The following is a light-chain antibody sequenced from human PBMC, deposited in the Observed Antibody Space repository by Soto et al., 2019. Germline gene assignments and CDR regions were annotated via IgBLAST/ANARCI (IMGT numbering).Light chain of an antibody. Sequence: QLVLTQSPSASASLGASVKITCTLSSGHSSYAIAWHQQQPEKGPRYLMKLNSDGSHSKGDGIPDRFSGSSSGAERYLTITSLQSEDEADYYCQTWGTGIQVFGGGTKVTVL. CDR2: LNSDGSH. V-gene: IGLV4-69*01. CDR1: SGHSSYA. J-gene: IGLJ3*02. CDR3: QTWGTGIQV.